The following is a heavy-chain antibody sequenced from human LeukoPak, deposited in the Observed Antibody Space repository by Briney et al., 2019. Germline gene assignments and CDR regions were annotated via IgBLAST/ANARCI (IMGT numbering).Heavy chain of an antibody. CDR2: IYHSGST. Sequence: SETLSLTCTVSGGSISSYYWSWIRQPPGKGLEWIGYIYHSGSTYYNPSLKSRVTISVDTSKNQFSLKLSSVTAADTAVYYCARASLSGSTSSDYYYGMDVWGQGTTVTVSS. CDR1: GGSISSYY. D-gene: IGHD2-2*01. J-gene: IGHJ6*02. CDR3: ARASLSGSTSSDYYYGMDV. V-gene: IGHV4-59*01.